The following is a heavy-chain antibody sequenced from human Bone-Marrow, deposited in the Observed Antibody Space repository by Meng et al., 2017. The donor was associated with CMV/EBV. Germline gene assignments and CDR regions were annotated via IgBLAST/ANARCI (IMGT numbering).Heavy chain of an antibody. Sequence: SQTLSLTCAISGDSVSSNRAAWNWIRQSPSRGLEWLGRTYYRSKWYNDYAVSVKSRITINPDTSKNQFSLQLNSVTPEDTAVYYCARGPRGGYCSSTSCYSFDYWGQGTLVTVSS. D-gene: IGHD2-2*02. CDR1: GDSVSSNRAA. CDR2: TYYRSKWYN. J-gene: IGHJ4*02. V-gene: IGHV6-1*01. CDR3: ARGPRGGYCSSTSCYSFDY.